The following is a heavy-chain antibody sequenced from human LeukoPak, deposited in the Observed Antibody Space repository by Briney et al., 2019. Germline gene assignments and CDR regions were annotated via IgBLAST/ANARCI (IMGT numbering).Heavy chain of an antibody. V-gene: IGHV3-53*01. CDR1: GFTVSSKY. J-gene: IGHJ4*02. D-gene: IGHD2-2*01. CDR3: ARGCSGTSCYGFDY. Sequence: PGGSLRLSCAASGFTVSSKYMSWVRQAPGKGLEWVSVIYSGGSTYYADSVKGRFTISRDNSKNTLYLQMNSLRAEDTAVYYCARGCSGTSCYGFDYWGQGTLVTVSS. CDR2: IYSGGST.